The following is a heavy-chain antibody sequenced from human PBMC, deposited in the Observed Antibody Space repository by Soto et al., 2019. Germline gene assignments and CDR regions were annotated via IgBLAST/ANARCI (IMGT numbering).Heavy chain of an antibody. J-gene: IGHJ4*02. Sequence: PXGSLGLPGAPPGFTFTNLALSWVRQAPGKGLEWVANIKQDGSEKYYVDSVKGRFTISRDNAKNSLYLQMNSLRAEDTAVYYCAAYSGWYYFDYWGQGTLVTVS. D-gene: IGHD6-19*01. CDR3: AAYSGWYYFDY. CDR2: IKQDGSEK. CDR1: GFTFTNLA. V-gene: IGHV3-7*01.